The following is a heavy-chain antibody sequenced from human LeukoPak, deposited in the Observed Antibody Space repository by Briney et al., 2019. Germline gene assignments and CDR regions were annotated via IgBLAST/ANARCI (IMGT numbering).Heavy chain of an antibody. V-gene: IGHV4-59*13. Sequence: RSSETLSLTCTVSGGSISSYYWSWIRQPPGKGLEWIGYIYDSGNTNYNPSLKSRGTISVDTSKNQFSLKLSSVTAADTAVYYCTKGEGDYWGQGTLVTVSS. J-gene: IGHJ4*02. CDR2: IYDSGNT. D-gene: IGHD2-21*01. CDR1: GGSISSYY. CDR3: TKGEGDY.